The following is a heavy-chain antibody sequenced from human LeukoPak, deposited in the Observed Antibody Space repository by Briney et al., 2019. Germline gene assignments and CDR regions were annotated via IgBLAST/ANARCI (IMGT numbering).Heavy chain of an antibody. CDR3: ATAPYYYDSSGYRGYYYYYMDV. J-gene: IGHJ6*03. Sequence: SVKVSCKASGGTFSSYAISWVRQAPGQGLEWMGGIIPIFGTANYTQKFQGRVTITTDESTSTAYMELSSLRSEDTAVYYCATAPYYYDSSGYRGYYYYYMDVWGKGTTVTVSS. CDR1: GGTFSSYA. D-gene: IGHD3-22*01. CDR2: IIPIFGTA. V-gene: IGHV1-69*05.